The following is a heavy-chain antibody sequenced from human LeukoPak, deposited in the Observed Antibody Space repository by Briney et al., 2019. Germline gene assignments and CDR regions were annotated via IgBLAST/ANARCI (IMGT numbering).Heavy chain of an antibody. V-gene: IGHV1-69*05. Sequence: ASVKVSCKASGGTFSSYAISWVRQAPGQGLEWMGGIIPIFGTANYAQKFQGRVTITTDESTSTAYMELSSLRSEDTAVYYCARAYSSSGPYYYYMDVWGKGTTVTVSS. D-gene: IGHD6-13*01. CDR3: ARAYSSSGPYYYYMDV. J-gene: IGHJ6*03. CDR2: IIPIFGTA. CDR1: GGTFSSYA.